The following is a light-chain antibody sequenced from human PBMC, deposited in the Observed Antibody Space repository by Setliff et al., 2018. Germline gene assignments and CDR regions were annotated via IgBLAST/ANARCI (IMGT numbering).Light chain of an antibody. CDR3: QQYSTSSRYT. CDR2: GAF. CDR1: QSVSTSY. Sequence: PGERATLSCRASQSVSTSYLAWYQQKPGQAPRLLIYGAFNRATGIPDRFRGSGSGTEFTLTISRLEPEDFALYYCQQYSTSSRYTFGQGTKVDIK. J-gene: IGKJ2*01. V-gene: IGKV3-20*01.